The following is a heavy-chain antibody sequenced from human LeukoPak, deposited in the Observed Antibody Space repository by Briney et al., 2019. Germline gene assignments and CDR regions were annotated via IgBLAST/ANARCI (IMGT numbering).Heavy chain of an antibody. J-gene: IGHJ5*02. CDR2: ISAYNGNT. CDR1: GGTFSSYG. CDR3: ARLHETHNWFDP. D-gene: IGHD4-11*01. Sequence: ASVKVSCKASGGTFSSYGISWVRQAPGQGLEWMGWISAYNGNTNYAQKLQGRVTMTTDTSTSTAYMELRSLRSDDTAVYYCARLHETHNWFDPWGQGTLVTVSS. V-gene: IGHV1-18*01.